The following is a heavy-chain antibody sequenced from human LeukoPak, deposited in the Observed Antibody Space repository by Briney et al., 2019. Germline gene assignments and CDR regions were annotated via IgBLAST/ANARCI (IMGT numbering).Heavy chain of an antibody. J-gene: IGHJ4*02. CDR1: GFTLSSYS. D-gene: IGHD5-18*01. CDR3: ARVGSRGYSYGYYGD. V-gene: IGHV3-21*01. CDR2: ISSSSSYI. Sequence: GGSLRLSCAASGFTLSSYSMNWVRQAPGKGLEWVSSISSSSSYIYYADSVEGRFTISRDNAKNSLYLQMNSLRAEDTAVYYCARVGSRGYSYGYYGDWGQGTLVTVSS.